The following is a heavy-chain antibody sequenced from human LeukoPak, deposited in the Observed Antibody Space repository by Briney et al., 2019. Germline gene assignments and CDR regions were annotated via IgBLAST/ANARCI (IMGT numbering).Heavy chain of an antibody. V-gene: IGHV3-74*01. Sequence: GGSLRLSCAASGFPFSIYWMHWVRQAPGKGLVWVSSINSDGSSTSYADSVKGRFTISRDNAKNTLYLQMNSLRAEDTAVYYCARGIFSNWFDPWGQGTLVTVSS. CDR1: GFPFSIYW. CDR2: INSDGSST. J-gene: IGHJ5*02. CDR3: ARGIFSNWFDP.